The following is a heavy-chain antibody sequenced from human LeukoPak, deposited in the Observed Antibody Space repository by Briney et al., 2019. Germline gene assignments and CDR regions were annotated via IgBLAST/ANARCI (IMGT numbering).Heavy chain of an antibody. CDR1: GFTFSSYA. CDR2: ISGSGGST. D-gene: IGHD1-26*01. CDR3: ARTPSGTYDY. J-gene: IGHJ4*02. Sequence: RGSLRLSCAGYGFTFSSYAMSWVRQAPGKGLEWVSVISGSGGSTYYADSVKGRFTISRDNSKTTLFLQMNSLRAEDTAVYYCARTPSGTYDYWGQGTLVTVSS. V-gene: IGHV3-23*01.